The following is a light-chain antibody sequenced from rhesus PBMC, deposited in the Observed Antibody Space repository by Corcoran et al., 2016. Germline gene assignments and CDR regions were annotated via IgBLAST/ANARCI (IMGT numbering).Light chain of an antibody. V-gene: IGKV1-25*02. CDR1: QGTSNY. J-gene: IGKJ4*01. CDR2: AAS. Sequence: DIQMTQSPSSLSASVGDRVTITCRASQGTSNYLAWYQQKPGETPKLLIYAASGLQSGIPSRFSGNGSGTDFTLTISSLQSEDFATYYSQHYYSTPLTFGGETKVGLK. CDR3: QHYYSTPLT.